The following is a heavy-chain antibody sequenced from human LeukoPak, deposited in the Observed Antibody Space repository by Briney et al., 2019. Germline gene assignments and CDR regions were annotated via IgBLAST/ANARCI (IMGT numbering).Heavy chain of an antibody. J-gene: IGHJ4*02. CDR2: IRSSSSTI. CDR3: ARGVYDGTIDY. CDR1: GFTFSNYS. Sequence: PSGGSLRLSCEASGFTFSNYSMNWVRQAPGKGLEWVSYIRSSSSTIYYADSVKGRFTISRDNAKNSLYLQMNSLRAEDTAVYYCARGVYDGTIDYWGQGTLVTVSS. V-gene: IGHV3-48*01. D-gene: IGHD3-22*01.